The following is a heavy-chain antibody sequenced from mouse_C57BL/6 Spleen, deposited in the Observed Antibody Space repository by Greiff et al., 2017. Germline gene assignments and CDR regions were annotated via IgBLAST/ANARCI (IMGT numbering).Heavy chain of an antibody. CDR2: IYPGDGDT. CDR1: GYAFSSSW. Sequence: QVQLQQSGPELVKPGASVKISCKASGYAFSSSWMNWVKQRPGKGLEWIGRIYPGDGDTNYNGKFKGKATLTADKSSSTAYMQLSSLTSEDSAVYFCAVRQGYAMDYWGQGTSVTVSS. D-gene: IGHD2-14*01. J-gene: IGHJ4*01. V-gene: IGHV1-82*01. CDR3: AVRQGYAMDY.